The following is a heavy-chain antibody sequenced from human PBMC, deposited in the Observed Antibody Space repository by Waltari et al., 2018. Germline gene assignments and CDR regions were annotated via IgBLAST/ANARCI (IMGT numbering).Heavy chain of an antibody. D-gene: IGHD2-15*01. V-gene: IGHV4-34*01. CDR2: INHSGST. J-gene: IGHJ3*02. CDR3: ARDLVVVVAATPFAFDI. Sequence: QVQLQQWGAGLLKPSETLSLTCAVYGGSFSGYYWSWIRQPPGKGLEWIGEINHSGSTNYNPSLKSRVTISVATSKNQFSLKLSSVTAADTAVYYCARDLVVVVAATPFAFDIWGQGTMVTVSS. CDR1: GGSFSGYY.